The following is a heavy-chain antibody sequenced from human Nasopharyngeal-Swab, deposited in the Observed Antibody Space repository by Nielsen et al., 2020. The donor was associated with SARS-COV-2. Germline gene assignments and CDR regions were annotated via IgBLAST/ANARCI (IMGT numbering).Heavy chain of an antibody. CDR3: AGDPRLRYFDY. Sequence: WIRQPPGKGLEWVSVISGSGITTYYADSVKGRFTISGDNSKNTLYLQMNSLRAEDTAIYYCAGDPRLRYFDYWGQGTLVTVSS. J-gene: IGHJ4*02. D-gene: IGHD3-16*01. CDR2: ISGSGITT. V-gene: IGHV3-23*01.